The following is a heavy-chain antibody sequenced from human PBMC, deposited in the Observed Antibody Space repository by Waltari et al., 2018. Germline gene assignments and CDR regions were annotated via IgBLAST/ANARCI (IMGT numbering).Heavy chain of an antibody. Sequence: EVQLVESGGGLVQPGRSLRLSCAASGFTFDDYAMHWVRQAPGKGLEWVSGITWNSGSIGDADSVKDRFTISNDNAKNSLYLQMNSLRADDTALYYCAKPRPGQQLIRTLFDYWGQGTLVTVSS. CDR2: ITWNSGSI. D-gene: IGHD6-13*01. V-gene: IGHV3-9*01. J-gene: IGHJ4*02. CDR3: AKPRPGQQLIRTLFDY. CDR1: GFTFDDYA.